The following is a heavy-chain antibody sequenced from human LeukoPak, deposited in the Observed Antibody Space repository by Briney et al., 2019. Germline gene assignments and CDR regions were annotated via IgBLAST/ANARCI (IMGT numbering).Heavy chain of an antibody. J-gene: IGHJ5*02. CDR1: GGSFSGYY. CDR2: INHSGST. CDR3: ARGSLTRYYDILTGYYSGYWFDP. V-gene: IGHV4-34*01. D-gene: IGHD3-9*01. Sequence: PSETLSLTCAVYGGSFSGYYWSWIRQPPGKGLEWIGGINHSGSTNYNPSLKSRVTISVDTSKNQFSLKLSSVTAADTAVYYCARGSLTRYYDILTGYYSGYWFDPWGQGTLVTVSS.